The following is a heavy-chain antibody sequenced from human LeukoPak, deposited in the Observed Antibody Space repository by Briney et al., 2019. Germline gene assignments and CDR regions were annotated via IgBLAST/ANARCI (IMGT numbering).Heavy chain of an antibody. CDR3: ARGPSKGMVRGVSLDY. Sequence: GASVKVSCKASGYTFTGHYMLRVRQAPGHPLEGMGWINPNRVGTDYAQKLQGKVTMTRDTSLGTDYMEPNRLRSDHTGVYYCARGPSKGMVRGVSLDYWGQGTLVTVSS. J-gene: IGHJ4*02. D-gene: IGHD3-10*01. CDR1: GYTFTGHY. V-gene: IGHV1-2*02. CDR2: INPNRVGT.